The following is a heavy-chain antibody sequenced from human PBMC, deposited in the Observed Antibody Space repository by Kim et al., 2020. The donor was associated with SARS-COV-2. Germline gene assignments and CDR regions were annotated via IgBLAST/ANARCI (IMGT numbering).Heavy chain of an antibody. CDR1: GGSISSYY. V-gene: IGHV4-59*13. D-gene: IGHD6-13*01. Sequence: SETLSLTCTVSGGSISSYYWSWIRQPPGKGLEWIGYIYYSGSTNYNPSLKSRVTISVDTSKNQFSLKLSSVTAADTAVYYCARGRGSSSWCGGMDVWGQG. CDR2: IYYSGST. J-gene: IGHJ6*02. CDR3: ARGRGSSSWCGGMDV.